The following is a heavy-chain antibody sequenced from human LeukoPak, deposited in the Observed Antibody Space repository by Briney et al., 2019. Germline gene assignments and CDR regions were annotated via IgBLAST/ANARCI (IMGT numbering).Heavy chain of an antibody. J-gene: IGHJ4*02. D-gene: IGHD6-19*01. V-gene: IGHV1-46*01. CDR3: AIDVAVAGPWDY. Sequence: GASVKVSCKASGYTFTRYYIHWVRQAPGQGLEWMGIIDPSGGSRSYAQKFQGRVTITRDTSTSTVYMELSSLRSEDTAVYYCAIDVAVAGPWDYWGQGTLVTVSS. CDR2: IDPSGGSR. CDR1: GYTFTRYY.